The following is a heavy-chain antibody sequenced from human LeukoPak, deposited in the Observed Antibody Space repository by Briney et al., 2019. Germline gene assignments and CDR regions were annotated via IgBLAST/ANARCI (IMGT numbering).Heavy chain of an antibody. CDR1: GGSISSYY. J-gene: IGHJ5*02. CDR2: IYYSGST. CDR3: ARWDYYGSGSYFSWFDP. D-gene: IGHD3-10*01. V-gene: IGHV4-59*08. Sequence: SETLSLTCTASGGSISSYYWSWIRQPPGKGLEWIGYIYYSGSTNYNPSLKSRVTISVDTSKNQFSLKLSSVTAADTAVYYCARWDYYGSGSYFSWFDPWGQGTLVTVSS.